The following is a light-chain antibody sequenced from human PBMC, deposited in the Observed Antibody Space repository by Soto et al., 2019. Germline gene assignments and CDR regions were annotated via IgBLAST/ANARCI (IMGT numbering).Light chain of an antibody. CDR1: QGIRNE. V-gene: IGKV1-6*01. CDR2: AAS. J-gene: IGKJ1*01. Sequence: AIPMTQSPSSLSASVGDRVTITCRATQGIRNELGWYQQKPGKAPKLLIYAASSLQSGVPSRFSGSASGTDFTLTISSLQPEDFATYYCLQDYNYPRAFGQGTKVDIK. CDR3: LQDYNYPRA.